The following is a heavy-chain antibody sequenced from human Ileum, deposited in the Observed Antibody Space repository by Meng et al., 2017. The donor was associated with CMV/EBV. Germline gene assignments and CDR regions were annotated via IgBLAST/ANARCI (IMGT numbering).Heavy chain of an antibody. J-gene: IGHJ1*01. D-gene: IGHD4-11*01. V-gene: IGHV4-39*07. Sequence: GSLRLSCTVSGGSISSSHYYWGWIRQPPGKGLGWIGSIYYSGSTNYNPSLKSRVTISVDTSKNQFSLKLSSVTAADTAVYYCASSYSNYGYFQHWGQGTLVTVSS. CDR1: GGSISSSHYY. CDR3: ASSYSNYGYFQH. CDR2: IYYSGST.